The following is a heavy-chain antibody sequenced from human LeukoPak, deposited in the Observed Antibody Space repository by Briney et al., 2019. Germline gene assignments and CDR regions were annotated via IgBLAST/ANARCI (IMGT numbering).Heavy chain of an antibody. CDR1: GGSFSSYY. D-gene: IGHD5-18*01. J-gene: IGHJ4*02. Sequence: SETLSLTCTVSGGSFSSYYWTWIRQPPGKGLEWIGHIYYTGNPTHNPSLKSRLTISVDPSKNQFSLKVNSVTTADTAVYYCASLRGYTYGFDYWGQGTLVTVSS. V-gene: IGHV4-59*01. CDR2: IYYTGNP. CDR3: ASLRGYTYGFDY.